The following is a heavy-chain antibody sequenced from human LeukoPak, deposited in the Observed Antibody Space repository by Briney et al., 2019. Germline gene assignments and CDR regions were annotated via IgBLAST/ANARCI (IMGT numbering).Heavy chain of an antibody. CDR1: GYTFTSYY. V-gene: IGHV1-46*01. CDR3: ASDSSGRTIDDY. D-gene: IGHD6-19*01. J-gene: IGHJ4*02. CDR2: INPSGGST. Sequence: GASVKVSCKASGYTFTSYYMHWVRQAPGQGLEWMGIINPSGGSTSYAQKFQGRVTMTRDTSTSTVYMELSSLRSEDTAVYYCASDSSGRTIDDYWGQGTLVTVSS.